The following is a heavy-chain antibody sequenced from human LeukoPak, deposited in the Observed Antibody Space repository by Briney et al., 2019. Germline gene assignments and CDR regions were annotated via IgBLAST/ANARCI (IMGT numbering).Heavy chain of an antibody. D-gene: IGHD4-17*01. J-gene: IGHJ6*03. V-gene: IGHV3-23*01. CDR3: AKGSEALASTARYYYLYMDV. Sequence: GGSLRLSCSASGFTFSSYAMSWVRQAPGKGLEWVSLISGSGVRTYYADSVKGRFTISRDSSKNTLYLQMNSLRAEDTAVYYCAKGSEALASTARYYYLYMDVWGKGTTVTVSS. CDR1: GFTFSSYA. CDR2: ISGSGVRT.